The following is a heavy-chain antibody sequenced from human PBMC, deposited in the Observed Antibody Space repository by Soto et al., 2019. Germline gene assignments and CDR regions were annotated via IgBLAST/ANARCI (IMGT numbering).Heavy chain of an antibody. CDR3: ARRHYGSGSYYGRYYYGMDV. V-gene: IGHV4-39*07. Sequence: PSETMSLTCTVSGGSISSNIDYWGWIRQPPGKGLEWIGEINHSGSTNYNPSLKSRVTISVDTSKNQFSLKLSSVTAADTAVYYCARRHYGSGSYYGRYYYGMDVWGQGTTVTVSS. CDR1: GGSISSNIDY. D-gene: IGHD3-10*01. J-gene: IGHJ6*02. CDR2: INHSGST.